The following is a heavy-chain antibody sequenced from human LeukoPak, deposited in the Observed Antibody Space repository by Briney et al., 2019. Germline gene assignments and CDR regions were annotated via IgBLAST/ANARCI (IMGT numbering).Heavy chain of an antibody. CDR1: GGSISSYY. D-gene: IGHD1-26*01. V-gene: IGHV4-59*01. CDR2: IYYSGST. Sequence: RPSETLSLTCTVSGGSISSYYWSWIRQPPGKGLEWIGYIYYSGSTNYNPSLKSRVTISVDTSKNQFSLKLSSVTAADTAVYYCARDVGGIGDFDYWGQGTPVTVSS. J-gene: IGHJ4*02. CDR3: ARDVGGIGDFDY.